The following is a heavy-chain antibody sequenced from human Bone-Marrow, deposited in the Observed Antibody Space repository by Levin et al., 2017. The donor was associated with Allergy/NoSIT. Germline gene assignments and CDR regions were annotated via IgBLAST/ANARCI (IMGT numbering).Heavy chain of an antibody. CDR1: GGSISSNTYY. D-gene: IGHD6-19*01. CDR2: IYYSGST. CDR3: ARLGGHSSGWNFDY. J-gene: IGHJ4*02. V-gene: IGHV4-39*01. Sequence: SQTLSLTCTVSGGSISSNTYYWGWVRQPPGKGLEWIGYIYYSGSTNYAPSLRSRVTISVDTSKNQFYLRLNSVTAADTAVYSCARLGGHSSGWNFDYWGQGTLVTVSS.